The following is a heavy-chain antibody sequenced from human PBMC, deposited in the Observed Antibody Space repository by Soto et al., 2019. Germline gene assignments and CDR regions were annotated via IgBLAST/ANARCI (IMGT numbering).Heavy chain of an antibody. D-gene: IGHD5-18*01. CDR1: GYTFPNHW. CDR3: AKGDHLDTAMVSFRYYYGMDV. Sequence: GESLKISCKGFGYTFPNHWINWVRLVPGKGLEWMGIVFPGDSDTRYSPSLQGQVIISVDKSISTAYLQWTRLKASDTAIYYCAKGDHLDTAMVSFRYYYGMDVWGQGTTVTVSS. V-gene: IGHV5-51*01. J-gene: IGHJ6*02. CDR2: VFPGDSDT.